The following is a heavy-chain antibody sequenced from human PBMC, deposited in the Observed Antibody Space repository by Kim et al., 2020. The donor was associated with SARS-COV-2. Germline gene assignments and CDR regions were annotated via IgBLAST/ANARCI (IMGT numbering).Heavy chain of an antibody. CDR2: IYYSGST. CDR1: GGSISSSSYY. D-gene: IGHD3-9*01. Sequence: SETLSLTCTVSGGSISSSSYYWGWIRQPPGKGLEWIGSIYYSGSTYYNPSLKSRVTISVDTSKNQFSLKLSSVTAADTAVYYCARDLRYFDWVEYYFDYWGQGTLVTVSS. V-gene: IGHV4-39*07. J-gene: IGHJ4*02. CDR3: ARDLRYFDWVEYYFDY.